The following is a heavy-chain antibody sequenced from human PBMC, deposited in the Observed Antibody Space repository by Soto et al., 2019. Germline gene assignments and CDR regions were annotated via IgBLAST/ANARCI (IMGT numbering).Heavy chain of an antibody. Sequence: GGSLRLSCAASGFTFSSYAMHWVRQAPGKGLEWVAVISYDGSNKYYADSVKGRFTISRDNSKNTLYLQMNSLRAEDTAVYYCARDSRVPNDFWSGYPSYYYYYYGMDVWGQGTTVTVSS. CDR1: GFTFSSYA. CDR2: ISYDGSNK. V-gene: IGHV3-30-3*01. D-gene: IGHD3-3*01. CDR3: ARDSRVPNDFWSGYPSYYYYYYGMDV. J-gene: IGHJ6*01.